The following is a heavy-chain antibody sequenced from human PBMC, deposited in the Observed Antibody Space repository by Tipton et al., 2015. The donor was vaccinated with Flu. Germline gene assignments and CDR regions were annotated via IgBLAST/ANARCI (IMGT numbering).Heavy chain of an antibody. Sequence: TLSLTCTVSGGSISSSNYYWGWIRQPPGKGLEWIRSIYYSGSTYYNPSLKSRVTISVDTSKNQFSLKLSSVTAADTAVYYCARDGAIFGVVTPFGYWGQGTLVTVSS. V-gene: IGHV4-39*07. CDR1: GGSISSSNYY. J-gene: IGHJ4*02. D-gene: IGHD3-3*01. CDR3: ARDGAIFGVVTPFGY. CDR2: IYYSGST.